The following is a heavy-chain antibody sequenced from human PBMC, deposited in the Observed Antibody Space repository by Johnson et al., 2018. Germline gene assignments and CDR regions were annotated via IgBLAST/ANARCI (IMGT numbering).Heavy chain of an antibody. CDR3: AGGHPYDAFGI. Sequence: QVQLQESGPGLVKPSETLSLTCTVSGGSINSYYWSWIRQPPGKGLEWIGYLYYRGGSNYNPSLKSRVTISVDTSKNQFSLRLSSVTAADTALYYWAGGHPYDAFGIWGHGTMVTVSS. CDR2: LYYRGGS. D-gene: IGHD6-25*01. J-gene: IGHJ3*02. V-gene: IGHV4-59*01. CDR1: GGSINSYY.